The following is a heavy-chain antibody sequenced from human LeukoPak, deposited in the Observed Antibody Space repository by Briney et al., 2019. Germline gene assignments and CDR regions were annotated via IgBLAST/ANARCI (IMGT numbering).Heavy chain of an antibody. J-gene: IGHJ6*03. CDR3: ARVYSSSGEYYYYYMDV. Sequence: GASVKVSCKASGYTFTSYGISRVRQAPGQGLEWMGWISAYNGNTNYAQKLQGRVTMTTDTSTSTAYMELRSLRSDDTAVYYCARVYSSSGEYYYYYMDVWGKGTTVTVSS. CDR2: ISAYNGNT. V-gene: IGHV1-18*01. CDR1: GYTFTSYG. D-gene: IGHD6-6*01.